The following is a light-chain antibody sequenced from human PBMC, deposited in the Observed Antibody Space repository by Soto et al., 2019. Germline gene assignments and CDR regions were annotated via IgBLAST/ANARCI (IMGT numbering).Light chain of an antibody. J-gene: IGKJ5*01. V-gene: IGKV3D-15*01. CDR1: QSISIG. Sequence: EIFMTQSPATLSVSPVETATVSCRASQSISIGLAWYRQKPGQAPRLLIYGASTRATGTPARFSGSGSGTEFTLTISSLQSEDFALYYCQQYNKWPLITFGQGTRLEIK. CDR2: GAS. CDR3: QQYNKWPLIT.